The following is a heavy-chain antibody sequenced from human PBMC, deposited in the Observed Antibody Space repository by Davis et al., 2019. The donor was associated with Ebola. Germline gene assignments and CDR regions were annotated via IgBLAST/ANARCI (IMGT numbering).Heavy chain of an antibody. CDR2: IIPVVDTK. CDR1: GGTFSVYA. J-gene: IGHJ5*02. V-gene: IGHV1-69*04. Sequence: SVKVSCKASGGTFSVYAINWVRQAPGQGLEWMGRIIPVVDTKDYAQKFQGRVTLTADKATNTAYMELSGLRFDDTAVYYCARGKWFDPWGQGTLVSVTS. CDR3: ARGKWFDP.